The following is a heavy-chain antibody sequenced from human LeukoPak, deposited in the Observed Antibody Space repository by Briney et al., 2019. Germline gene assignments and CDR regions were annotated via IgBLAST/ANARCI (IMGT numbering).Heavy chain of an antibody. CDR2: INHSGST. CDR1: GGSISSSDYY. CDR3: ARGPVDTAMVGHGTFDY. V-gene: IGHV4-39*07. Sequence: SETLSLTCNVSGGSISSSDYYWGWIRQPPGKGLEWIGEINHSGSTNYNPSLKSRVTISVDTSKNQFSLKLSSVTAADTAVYYCARGPVDTAMVGHGTFDYWGQGTLVTVSS. J-gene: IGHJ4*02. D-gene: IGHD5-18*01.